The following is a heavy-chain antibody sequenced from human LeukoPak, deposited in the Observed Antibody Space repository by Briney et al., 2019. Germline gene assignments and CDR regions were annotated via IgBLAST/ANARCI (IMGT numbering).Heavy chain of an antibody. CDR2: VKGKSDGGTI. CDR1: GFTFTNAW. CDR3: TTDRAISGLPIFGY. J-gene: IGHJ4*02. Sequence: PGGSLRLSCAASGFTFTNAWMSWVRQAPGKRVEWVGRVKGKSDGGTINYAAPVKGRFTISRDDSKTMVSLQMNSLESGDTAVYYCTTDRAISGLPIFGYWGQGTPVTVSS. D-gene: IGHD3-3*01. V-gene: IGHV3-15*06.